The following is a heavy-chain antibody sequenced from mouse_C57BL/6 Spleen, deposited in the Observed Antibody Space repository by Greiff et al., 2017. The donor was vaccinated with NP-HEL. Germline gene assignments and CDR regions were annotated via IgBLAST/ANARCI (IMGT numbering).Heavy chain of an antibody. D-gene: IGHD1-1*01. CDR1: GYTFTDYY. CDR2: IYPGSGNT. Sequence: LMESGPELVKPGASVKISCKASGYTFTDYYINWVKQRPGQGLEWIGWIYPGSGNTKYNEKFKGKATLTVDTSSSTAYMQLSSLTSEDSAVYCCARGFGLVVATPYYFDYWGQGTTLTVSS. J-gene: IGHJ2*01. V-gene: IGHV1-84*01. CDR3: ARGFGLVVATPYYFDY.